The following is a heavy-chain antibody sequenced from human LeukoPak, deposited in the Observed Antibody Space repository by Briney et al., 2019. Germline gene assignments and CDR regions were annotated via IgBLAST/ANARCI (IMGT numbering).Heavy chain of an antibody. CDR3: VEADAS. CDR2: IYSGGST. Sequence: PGGSLRLSCAASGFTFDDYGMSWVRQAPGKGLEWVSVIYSGGSTYYADSVKGRFTISRDNSKNTLYLQMNSLRAEDTAVYYCVEADASWGRGTLVTVSS. CDR1: GFTFDDYG. V-gene: IGHV3-53*01. J-gene: IGHJ5*02.